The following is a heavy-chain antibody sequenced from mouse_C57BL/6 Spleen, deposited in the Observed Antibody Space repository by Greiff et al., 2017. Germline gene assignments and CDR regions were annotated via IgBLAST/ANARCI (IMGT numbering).Heavy chain of an antibody. Sequence: LVESGAELARPGASVKMSCKASGYTFTSYTMHWVKQRPGQGLEWIGYINPSSGYTKYNQKFKDKATLTADKSSSTAYMQLSSLTSEDSAVYYCARYSDYGGFDYWGQGTTLTVSS. CDR1: GYTFTSYT. J-gene: IGHJ2*01. D-gene: IGHD2-4*01. CDR2: INPSSGYT. CDR3: ARYSDYGGFDY. V-gene: IGHV1-4*01.